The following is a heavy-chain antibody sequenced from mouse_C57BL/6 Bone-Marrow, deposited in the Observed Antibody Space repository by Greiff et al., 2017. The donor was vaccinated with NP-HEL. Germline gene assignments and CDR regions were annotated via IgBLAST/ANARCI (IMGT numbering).Heavy chain of an antibody. V-gene: IGHV14-4*01. Sequence: VQLQQSGAELVRPGASVKLSCTASGFNIKDDYMHWVKQRPEQGLEWIGWIDPENGDAEYASKFQGKATISADTSSNTASLQLSSLTSEDTAVYYYMDHGFAYWDQGTLVTVSA. CDR2: IDPENGDA. CDR1: GFNIKDDY. J-gene: IGHJ3*01. CDR3: MDHGFAY.